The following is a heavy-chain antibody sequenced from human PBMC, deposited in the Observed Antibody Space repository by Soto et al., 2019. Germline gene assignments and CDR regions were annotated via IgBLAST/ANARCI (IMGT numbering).Heavy chain of an antibody. Sequence: QVQLVQSGAEVKKPGASVKVSCKASGYTFTSYGISWVRQAPGQGLEWMGWISAYNGNTNYAQKLQGRVTMTTDTYTSTAYMELRSLRSDDTAVYYCAREVWYSRGWYVPYYFDYWGQGTLVTVSS. CDR2: ISAYNGNT. CDR3: AREVWYSRGWYVPYYFDY. D-gene: IGHD6-19*01. CDR1: GYTFTSYG. V-gene: IGHV1-18*04. J-gene: IGHJ4*02.